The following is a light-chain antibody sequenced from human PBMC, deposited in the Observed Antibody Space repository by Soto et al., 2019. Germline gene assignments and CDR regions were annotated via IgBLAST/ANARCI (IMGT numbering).Light chain of an antibody. V-gene: IGKV3-15*01. CDR1: QSVGNN. Sequence: IVLTQSPATLSVSPGEGATLSCRASQSVGNNLAWYQQKPGQAPRLXIYDASIRDTGIPARFSGSGSGTEFTLTISSLQSEDFAVYFRPKYNNWTETFGQGTKVDIK. J-gene: IGKJ1*01. CDR2: DAS. CDR3: PKYNNWTET.